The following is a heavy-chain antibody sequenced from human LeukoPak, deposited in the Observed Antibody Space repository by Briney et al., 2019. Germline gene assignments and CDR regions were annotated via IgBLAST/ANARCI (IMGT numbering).Heavy chain of an antibody. CDR1: GYTXTSYG. J-gene: IGHJ1*01. Sequence: ASVKVSCKASGYTXTSYGISWVRQAPGQGLEWMGWISAYNGNTNYAQKLQGRVTMTTDTSTSTAYMELRSLRSDDTAVYYCARGALTRYYYGSGSYAEYFQHWGQGTLVTVSS. D-gene: IGHD3-10*01. CDR2: ISAYNGNT. CDR3: ARGALTRYYYGSGSYAEYFQH. V-gene: IGHV1-18*01.